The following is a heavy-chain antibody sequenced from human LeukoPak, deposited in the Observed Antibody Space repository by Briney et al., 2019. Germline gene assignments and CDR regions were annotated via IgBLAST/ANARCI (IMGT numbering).Heavy chain of an antibody. D-gene: IGHD3-10*01. CDR1: GGSISSSNW. J-gene: IGHJ4*02. CDR2: INHSGST. Sequence: SETLSLTCAVSGGSISSSNWWSWVRQPPGKGLEWIGEINHSGSTNYNPSLKSRVTISVDTSKNQFSLKLSSVTAADTAVYYCARGCYYGSGSYYKYYFDYWGQGTLVTVSS. V-gene: IGHV4-4*02. CDR3: ARGCYYGSGSYYKYYFDY.